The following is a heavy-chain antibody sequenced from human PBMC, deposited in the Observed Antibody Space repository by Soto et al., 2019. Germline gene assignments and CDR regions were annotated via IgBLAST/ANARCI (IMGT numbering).Heavy chain of an antibody. CDR1: GGTIGSYY. V-gene: IGHV4-59*01. CDR2: VYYSDGT. CDR3: ARTEASSWSFFYYGMDV. D-gene: IGHD6-13*01. J-gene: IGHJ6*02. Sequence: SEPLPLTWPVSGGTIGSYYWRRIRKSPGKGLEWIGCVYYSDGTNYNPSLKSRVTISLDRSKNQFSLRLTSVTAADTAVYYCARTEASSWSFFYYGMDVWGQGTTVTVSS.